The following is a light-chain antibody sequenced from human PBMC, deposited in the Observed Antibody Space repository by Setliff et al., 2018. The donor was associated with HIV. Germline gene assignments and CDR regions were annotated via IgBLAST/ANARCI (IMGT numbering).Light chain of an antibody. CDR3: SSYAGDNYLI. Sequence: QSVLTQTPSASGSPGQSVTISCTGSSSDIGRYNFVSWYQQHPAKAPSLIIFDVSARPSGVPDLFSGSKSDNTASLTISGLQIDDEADYFCSSYAGDNYLIFGSGTKVTVL. V-gene: IGLV2-8*01. CDR1: SSDIGRYNF. CDR2: DVS. J-gene: IGLJ1*01.